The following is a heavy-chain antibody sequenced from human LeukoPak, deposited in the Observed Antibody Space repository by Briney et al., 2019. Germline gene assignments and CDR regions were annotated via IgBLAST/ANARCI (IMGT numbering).Heavy chain of an antibody. Sequence: ASVKDSCKASGYTLTSSGISWVRQAPGQGLEWMGWISAYNGNTNYAQKLQGRVTMTTDTSTSTAYMELRSLRSDDTAVYYCARTVRGPIVNFDYWGQGTLVTVSS. V-gene: IGHV1-18*01. D-gene: IGHD2-15*01. CDR3: ARTVRGPIVNFDY. CDR2: ISAYNGNT. J-gene: IGHJ4*02. CDR1: GYTLTSSG.